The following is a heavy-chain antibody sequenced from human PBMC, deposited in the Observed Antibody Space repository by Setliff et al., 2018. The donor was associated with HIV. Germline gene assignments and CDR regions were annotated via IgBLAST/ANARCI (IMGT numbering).Heavy chain of an antibody. Sequence: PSETLSLTCTVSGGSISSHYWSWIRQPPGKGLEWIGSIYYSGSTNYNPSLKSRVTISRDDSKNTLFLQMNSLKTEDTAVYYCTPDLYSVGEVDWGQGTLVTVSS. D-gene: IGHD3-10*01. CDR2: IYYSGST. V-gene: IGHV4-59*11. CDR1: GGSISSHY. J-gene: IGHJ4*02. CDR3: TPDLYSVGEVD.